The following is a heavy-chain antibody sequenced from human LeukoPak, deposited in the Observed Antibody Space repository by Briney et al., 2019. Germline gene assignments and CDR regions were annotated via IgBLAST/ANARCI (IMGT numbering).Heavy chain of an antibody. CDR2: INPSGGST. CDR3: ARERTYYYGSGSYYNPPYYYYYYMDV. J-gene: IGHJ6*03. CDR1: GYTFTSYY. Sequence: ASVKVSCKASGYTFTSYYMHWVRQAPGQGLEWMGIINPSGGSTSYAQKFQGRVTMTRDMSTSTVYMELSSLRSEDTAVYYCARERTYYYGSGSYYNPPYYYYYYMDVWGKGTTVTVSS. V-gene: IGHV1-46*01. D-gene: IGHD3-10*01.